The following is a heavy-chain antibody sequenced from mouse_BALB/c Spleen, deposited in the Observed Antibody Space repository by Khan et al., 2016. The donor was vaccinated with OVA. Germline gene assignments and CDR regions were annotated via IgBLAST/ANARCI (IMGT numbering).Heavy chain of an antibody. CDR2: INSDGDYT. CDR3: SRFPYGNFAY. CDR1: GFTFSTYA. V-gene: IGHV5-9-3*01. J-gene: IGHJ3*01. Sequence: DVQLVESGGALVKPGGSLKLSCAASGFTFSTYAMSWVRQTPEKRLEWVATINSDGDYTYYPDSVTGRFTISRDNAKNTLYLQMSSLRSEDTAMYYCSRFPYGNFAYWGQGTLVTVSA. D-gene: IGHD2-1*01.